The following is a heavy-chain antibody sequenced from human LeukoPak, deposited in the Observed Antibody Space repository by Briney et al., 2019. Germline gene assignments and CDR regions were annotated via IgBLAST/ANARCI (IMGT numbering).Heavy chain of an antibody. Sequence: GRSLRLSCAASGFTFNSYGIHWVRQAPGKGLEWVAIMWYDESAKYYADSVKGRFTISRDNSKNTLYLQMSSLRAEDTGVYYCARDFSLGYSYGCFDYWGQGTLVTVSS. CDR1: GFTFNSYG. J-gene: IGHJ4*02. CDR2: MWYDESAK. D-gene: IGHD5-18*01. V-gene: IGHV3-33*01. CDR3: ARDFSLGYSYGCFDY.